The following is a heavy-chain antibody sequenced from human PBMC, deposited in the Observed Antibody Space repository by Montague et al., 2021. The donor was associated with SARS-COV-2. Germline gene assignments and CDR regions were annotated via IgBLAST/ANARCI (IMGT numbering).Heavy chain of an antibody. J-gene: IGHJ4*02. CDR3: ARVTLGGRDGRTRQYEGLDS. Sequence: SETLSLTCTVSGGSISRYFWNWIRQTPGKGLEWMGYVHDIESSIXNPSLRSRITILLDTPKNQFSLRLNAATAADTAVYYCARVTLGGRDGRTRQYEGLDSWGQGILVTVSS. CDR2: VHDIESS. D-gene: IGHD3-16*01. CDR1: GGSISRYF. V-gene: IGHV4-59*01.